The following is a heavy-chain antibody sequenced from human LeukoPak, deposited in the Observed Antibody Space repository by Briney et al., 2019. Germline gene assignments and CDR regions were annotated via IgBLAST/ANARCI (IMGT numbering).Heavy chain of an antibody. J-gene: IGHJ6*02. CDR1: GASISSYY. D-gene: IGHD6-6*01. Sequence: SETLSLTCTVSGASISSYYWSWIRQPPGKGLEWIGYIYYSGSTNYNPSLKSRVTISVDTSKNQFSLKLSSVTAADTAVYYCARGEYSSSPPYYYYYGMDVWGQGTTVTVPS. CDR2: IYYSGST. CDR3: ARGEYSSSPPYYYYYGMDV. V-gene: IGHV4-59*13.